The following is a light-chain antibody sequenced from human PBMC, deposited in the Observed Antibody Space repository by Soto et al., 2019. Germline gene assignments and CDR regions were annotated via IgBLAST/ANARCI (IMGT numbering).Light chain of an antibody. V-gene: IGLV2-8*01. CDR3: SSYAGSNVV. CDR2: EVS. CDR1: SSDVGGYNY. J-gene: IGLJ2*01. Sequence: QSALTQPPSASGSPGQSVTISCTGTSSDVGGYNYVSWYQQHPVKAPKLMIYEVSERPSGVPDRFSGSKSGHTASLTVSGLQADDEADYYCSSYAGSNVVFGGGTKLTVL.